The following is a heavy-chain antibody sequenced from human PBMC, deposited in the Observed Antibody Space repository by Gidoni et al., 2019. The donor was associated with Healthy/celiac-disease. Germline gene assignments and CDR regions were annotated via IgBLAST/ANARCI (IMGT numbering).Heavy chain of an antibody. D-gene: IGHD3-10*01. J-gene: IGHJ4*02. CDR1: GCSISSGSYY. V-gene: IGHV4-61*02. Sequence: QVQLQESGPGLVKPSQTLSLTCTVSGCSISSGSYYWSWIRQPAGKGLEWIGRIYTSGSTNYNPSLKSRVTISVDTSKNQFSLKLSSVTAADTAVYYCAREFITMVRGGNFDYWGQGTLVTVSS. CDR3: AREFITMVRGGNFDY. CDR2: IYTSGST.